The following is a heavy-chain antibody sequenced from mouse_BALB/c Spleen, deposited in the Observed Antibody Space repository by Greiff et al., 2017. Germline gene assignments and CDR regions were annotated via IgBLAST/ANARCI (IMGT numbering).Heavy chain of an antibody. CDR3: ARHEGNYAWLAY. CDR1: GFAFSSYD. J-gene: IGHJ3*01. D-gene: IGHD2-1*01. V-gene: IGHV5-12-1*01. CDR2: ISSGGGST. Sequence: EVKLEESGGGLVKPGGSLKLSCAASGFAFSSYDMSWVRQTPEKRLEWVAYISSGGGSTYYPDTVKGRFTISRDNAKNTLYLQMSSLKSEDTAMYYCARHEGNYAWLAYWGQGTLVTVSA.